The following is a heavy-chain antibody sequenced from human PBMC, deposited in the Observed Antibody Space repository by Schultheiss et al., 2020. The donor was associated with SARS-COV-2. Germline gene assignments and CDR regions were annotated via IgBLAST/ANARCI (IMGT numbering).Heavy chain of an antibody. D-gene: IGHD6-13*01. Sequence: GGSLRLSCKGSGYSFTSYWIGWVRQMPGKGLEWMGIIYPGDSDTRYSPSFQGQVTISADKSISTAYLQWSSLKASDTAMYYCAMYIAAHAFDIWGQGTMVTVSS. CDR1: GYSFTSYW. J-gene: IGHJ3*02. CDR2: IYPGDSDT. V-gene: IGHV5-51*01. CDR3: AMYIAAHAFDI.